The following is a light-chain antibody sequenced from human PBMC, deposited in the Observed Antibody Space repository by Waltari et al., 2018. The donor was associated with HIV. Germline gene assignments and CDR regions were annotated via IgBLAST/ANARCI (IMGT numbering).Light chain of an antibody. CDR3: LQDYDYPWT. CDR2: AAS. J-gene: IGKJ1*01. CDR1: QGIRND. V-gene: IGKV1-6*01. Sequence: AIQMTQSPPSLSAYVGDRVTISCRASQGIRNDLGWYQQKPGKAPKLLLYAASSSQNGVPSRFSGSGSDTDFSLTISSLQPEDSATYYCLQDYDYPWTFGQGTKVEI.